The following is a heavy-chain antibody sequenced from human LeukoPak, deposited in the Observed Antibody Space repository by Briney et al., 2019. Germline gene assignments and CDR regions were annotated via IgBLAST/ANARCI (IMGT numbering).Heavy chain of an antibody. J-gene: IGHJ3*02. CDR2: IYYSGST. Sequence: PSETLSLTCTVSGGSISSSSYYWGWIRQPPGKGLEWIGSIYYSGSTYYNPSLKSRVTISVDTSKNQFSLKLSSVTAADTAVYYCARADVWQGAFDIWGQGTMVTVSS. D-gene: IGHD2-21*01. V-gene: IGHV4-39*07. CDR3: ARADVWQGAFDI. CDR1: GGSISSSSYY.